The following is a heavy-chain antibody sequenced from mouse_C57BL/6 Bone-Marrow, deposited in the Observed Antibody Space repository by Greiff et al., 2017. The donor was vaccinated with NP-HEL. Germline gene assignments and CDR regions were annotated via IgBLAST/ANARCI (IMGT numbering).Heavy chain of an antibody. CDR1: GFTFSSYA. V-gene: IGHV5-4*01. Sequence: DVKLVESGGGLVKPGGSLKLSCAASGFTFSSYAMSWVRQTPEKRLEWVATISDGGSYTYYPDNVKGRFTISRDNAKKNLYLQMSHLKSEDTAMYYCARERDYYGSSYSSYWYFDVWGTGTTVTVSS. J-gene: IGHJ1*03. CDR2: ISDGGSYT. D-gene: IGHD1-1*01. CDR3: ARERDYYGSSYSSYWYFDV.